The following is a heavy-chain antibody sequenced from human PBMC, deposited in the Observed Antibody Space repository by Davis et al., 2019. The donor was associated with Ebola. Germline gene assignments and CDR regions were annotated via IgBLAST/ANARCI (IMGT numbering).Heavy chain of an antibody. V-gene: IGHV3-48*03. D-gene: IGHD2-8*01. CDR2: ISSVGSTI. CDR1: AFIFSTYE. J-gene: IGHJ4*02. Sequence: GGSLRLSCAASAFIFSTYEMNWVRQAPGKGLEWISYISSVGSTIYYADSVKGRFTISRDNSKNTLYLQMNSLRVEDTAVYYCACYVLGWGQGTLVTVSS. CDR3: ACYVLG.